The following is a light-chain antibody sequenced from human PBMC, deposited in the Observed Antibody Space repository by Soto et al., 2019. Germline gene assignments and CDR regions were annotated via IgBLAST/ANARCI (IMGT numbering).Light chain of an antibody. V-gene: IGKV3-15*01. Sequence: EVVMTQSPATLSLSPGERVTLSCRASQSVGGDLAWYQQKPGQAPRLLISGASTRAAGIPARFSGSGSATEFTLTISSLRSDDFAAYYCQQYNNWPLTFGGGTKVDIK. J-gene: IGKJ4*01. CDR3: QQYNNWPLT. CDR2: GAS. CDR1: QSVGGD.